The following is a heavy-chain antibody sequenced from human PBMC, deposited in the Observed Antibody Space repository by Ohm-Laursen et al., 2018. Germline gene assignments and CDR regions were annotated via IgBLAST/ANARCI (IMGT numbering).Heavy chain of an antibody. J-gene: IGHJ4*02. CDR2: ISSSGSTI. CDR1: GFTFSDYY. V-gene: IGHV3-11*01. D-gene: IGHD3-22*01. CDR3: AKDRNYDSSGYLDY. Sequence: SLRLSCAASGFTFSDYYMSWIRQAPGKGLEWVSYISSSGSTIYYADSVKGRFTISRDNAKNSLYLQMNSLRAEDTALYYCAKDRNYDSSGYLDYWGQGTLVTVSS.